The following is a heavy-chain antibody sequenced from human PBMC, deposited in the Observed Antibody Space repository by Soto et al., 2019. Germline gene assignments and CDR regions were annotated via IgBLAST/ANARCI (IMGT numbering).Heavy chain of an antibody. J-gene: IGHJ4*02. CDR2: IIPILGIA. CDR1: GGTFSSYT. CDR3: ASCTRSTSCYPDY. D-gene: IGHD2-2*01. V-gene: IGHV1-69*02. Sequence: SVKVSCKASGGTFSSYTISWVRQAPGQGLEWMGRIIPILGIANYAQKFQGRVTITADKSTSTAYMELSSLRSEDTAVYYCASCTRSTSCYPDYWGQGTLVTVSS.